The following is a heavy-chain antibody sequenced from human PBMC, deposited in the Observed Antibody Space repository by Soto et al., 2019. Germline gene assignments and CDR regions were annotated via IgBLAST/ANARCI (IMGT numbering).Heavy chain of an antibody. CDR2: INHSGST. V-gene: IGHV4-34*01. Sequence: QVQLQQWGAGLLKPSETLSLTCAVYGGSFSGYYWSWIRQAPGKGLEWIGEINHSGSTNYNPSLKSRVTISVDTSKNQFSLKLSSVTAADTAVYYCASISCSGGSCYSEWNWFDPWGQGTLVTVSS. CDR3: ASISCSGGSCYSEWNWFDP. D-gene: IGHD2-15*01. CDR1: GGSFSGYY. J-gene: IGHJ5*02.